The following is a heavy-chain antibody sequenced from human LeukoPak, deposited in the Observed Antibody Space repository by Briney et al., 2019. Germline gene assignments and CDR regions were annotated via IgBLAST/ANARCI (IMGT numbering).Heavy chain of an antibody. V-gene: IGHV1-18*01. CDR1: GYMFTSYA. CDR3: ARGEFICTINTCYASALDS. CDR2: IRAHNGDT. J-gene: IGHJ4*02. Sequence: ASVKVSCKASGYMFTSYAISWVRQAPGQGLEWMGWIRAHNGDTNHAQQLQGRVTMTTDTSTRTAYMELRSLRSGDTAVYYCARGEFICTINTCYASALDSWGQGTLDTVSS. D-gene: IGHD2-2*01.